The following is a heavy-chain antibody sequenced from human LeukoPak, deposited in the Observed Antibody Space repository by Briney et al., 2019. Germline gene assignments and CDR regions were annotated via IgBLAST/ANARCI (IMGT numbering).Heavy chain of an antibody. Sequence: GESLKISCKGSGYSFTSYWTGWVRQMPGKGLEWMGIIYPGDSDTRYSPSFQGQVTISADKSISTAYLQWSSLKASDTAMYYCARRAYYYDSSGYYNYYMDVWGKGTTVTISS. J-gene: IGHJ6*03. CDR2: IYPGDSDT. CDR1: GYSFTSYW. D-gene: IGHD3-22*01. V-gene: IGHV5-51*01. CDR3: ARRAYYYDSSGYYNYYMDV.